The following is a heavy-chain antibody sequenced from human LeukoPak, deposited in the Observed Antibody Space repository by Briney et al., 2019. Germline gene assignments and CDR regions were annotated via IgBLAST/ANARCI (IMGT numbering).Heavy chain of an antibody. Sequence: ASVKASCKASGYTFTSYYMHWVRHTPAQGLEWVDIINPSGGSTSYAQKFQGRVSMTRDTSTSTVYMELSSLRSGGTAVYYCARGAVAGSIWGRGTLVSVSS. V-gene: IGHV1-46*01. D-gene: IGHD6-19*01. CDR2: INPSGGST. CDR1: GYTFTSYY. CDR3: ARGAVAGSI. J-gene: IGHJ4*02.